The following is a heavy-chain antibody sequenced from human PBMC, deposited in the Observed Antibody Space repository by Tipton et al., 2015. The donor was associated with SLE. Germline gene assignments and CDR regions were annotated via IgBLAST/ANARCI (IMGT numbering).Heavy chain of an antibody. J-gene: IGHJ4*02. D-gene: IGHD1-26*01. CDR3: ARDLVGAIYYFDY. Sequence: SLRLSCAASGFTFSRYTIHWVRQAPGKGLEWVAVISYDGRNKYYADSVKGRFTISRDNSKNTLYLQMNSLRAEDTAVYYCARDLVGAIYYFDYWGQGTLVTVSS. V-gene: IGHV3-30*04. CDR1: GFTFSRYT. CDR2: ISYDGRNK.